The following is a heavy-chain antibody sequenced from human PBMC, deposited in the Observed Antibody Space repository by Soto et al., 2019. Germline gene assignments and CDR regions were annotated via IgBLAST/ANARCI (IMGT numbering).Heavy chain of an antibody. J-gene: IGHJ3*02. CDR1: GGSFSGYY. CDR2: INHSGST. V-gene: IGHV4-34*01. Sequence: SETLSLTCAVYGGSFSGYYWSWIRQPPGKGLEWIGEINHSGSTNYNPSLKSRVTISVDTSKNQFSLKLSSVTAADTAVYYGARPMPYIGVVIVVHAFDIWGQGTMVTVSS. CDR3: ARPMPYIGVVIVVHAFDI. D-gene: IGHD3-16*02.